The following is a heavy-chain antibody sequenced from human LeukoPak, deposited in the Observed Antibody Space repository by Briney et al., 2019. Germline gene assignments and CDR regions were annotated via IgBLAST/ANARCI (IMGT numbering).Heavy chain of an antibody. CDR2: IYYSGST. D-gene: IGHD3-22*01. CDR3: ARNNGGYYYDSSGSDAFDI. J-gene: IGHJ3*02. V-gene: IGHV4-39*07. CDR1: GGSISSSSYY. Sequence: SETLSLTCTVSGGSISSSSYYWGWIRQPPGKGLEWIGSIYYSGSTYYNPSLKSRVTISVDTSKNQFSLKLSSVTAADTAVYYCARNNGGYYYDSSGSDAFDIWGQGTMVTVSS.